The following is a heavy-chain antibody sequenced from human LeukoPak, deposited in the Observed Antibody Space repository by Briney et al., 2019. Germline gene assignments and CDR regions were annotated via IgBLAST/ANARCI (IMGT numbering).Heavy chain of an antibody. J-gene: IGHJ6*03. Sequence: KSSETLSLTCTVSGGSISSSSYYWSWIRQPAGKGLEWIGRIYTSGSTNYNPSLKSRVTMSVDTSKNQFSLKLSSVTAADTAVYYCARGDMTTRFSYYYYYMDVWGKGTTVTISS. CDR3: ARGDMTTRFSYYYYYMDV. V-gene: IGHV4-61*02. CDR2: IYTSGST. CDR1: GGSISSSSYY. D-gene: IGHD4-17*01.